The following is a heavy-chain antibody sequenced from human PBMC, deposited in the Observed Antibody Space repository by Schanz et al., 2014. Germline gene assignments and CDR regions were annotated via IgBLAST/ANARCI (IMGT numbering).Heavy chain of an antibody. CDR2: INPNSGGT. J-gene: IGHJ4*02. Sequence: QVQLVQSGAEVKKPGASVKVSCKASGYTFSDYYIHWVRQAPGQGLEWMGWINPNSGGTNYAQKCQGRVTMTRDTSISTAYMELSSLRSDDTAVYYCARDQSPYTNSSDVRYFDYWGQGSLXTVSS. CDR1: GYTFSDYY. CDR3: ARDQSPYTNSSDVRYFDY. D-gene: IGHD6-6*01. V-gene: IGHV1-2*02.